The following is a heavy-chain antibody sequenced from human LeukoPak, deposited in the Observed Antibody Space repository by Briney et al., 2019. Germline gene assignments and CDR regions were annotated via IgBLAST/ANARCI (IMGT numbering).Heavy chain of an antibody. CDR3: AAGRILRGYYFDY. V-gene: IGHV3-23*01. D-gene: IGHD1-26*01. Sequence: QPGGSLRLSCAASGFTFSSYSMSWVRQAPGKGLEWVSAISGSGGSTYYADSVKGRFTISRDNSKNTLYLQMNSLRAEDTAVYYCAAGRILRGYYFDYWGQGTLVTVSS. CDR1: GFTFSSYS. J-gene: IGHJ4*02. CDR2: ISGSGGST.